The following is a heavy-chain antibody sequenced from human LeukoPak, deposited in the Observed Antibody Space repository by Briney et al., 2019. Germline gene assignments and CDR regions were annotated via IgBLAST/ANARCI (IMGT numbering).Heavy chain of an antibody. Sequence: GGSLRLSCAASGFIVSSNYMSWVRQAPGKGLEWVSVIYSGGSTYYADSVKGRFTISRHNSQNTLYLQMNSLKSEDTAVYYCARASDGSSGRFDYWGQGTLVTVSS. D-gene: IGHD6-19*01. CDR1: GFIVSSNY. J-gene: IGHJ4*02. V-gene: IGHV3-53*04. CDR2: IYSGGST. CDR3: ARASDGSSGRFDY.